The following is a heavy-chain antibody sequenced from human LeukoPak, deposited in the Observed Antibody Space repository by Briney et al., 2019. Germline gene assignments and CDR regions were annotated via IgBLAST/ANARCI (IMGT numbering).Heavy chain of an antibody. CDR2: IIPILGIA. V-gene: IGHV1-69*04. Sequence: SVKVSCKASGGTFSSYAISWVRQAPGQGLEWMGRIIPILGIANYAQKFQGRVTITADKSTSTAYMELSSLRSEDTAVYYCAKGLGLSYWYLDLWGRGTLVTVSS. D-gene: IGHD3/OR15-3a*01. CDR1: GGTFSSYA. CDR3: AKGLGLSYWYLDL. J-gene: IGHJ2*01.